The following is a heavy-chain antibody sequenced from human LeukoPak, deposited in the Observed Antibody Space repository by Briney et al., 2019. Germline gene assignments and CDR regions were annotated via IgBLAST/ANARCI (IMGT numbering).Heavy chain of an antibody. CDR1: GFTFSSYT. CDR3: AKDGGLWISAHWGDS. CDR2: ISTGGGNT. D-gene: IGHD2-2*03. Sequence: PGGSLRLSCTASGFTFSSYTMSWVRQAPGKGLKWVSTISTGGGNTYYAGSVQGRFTVSRDDSKNTLYLKMNSLRAEDTAVYYCAKDGGLWISAHWGDSWGRGALVTVSS. J-gene: IGHJ4*02. V-gene: IGHV3-23*01.